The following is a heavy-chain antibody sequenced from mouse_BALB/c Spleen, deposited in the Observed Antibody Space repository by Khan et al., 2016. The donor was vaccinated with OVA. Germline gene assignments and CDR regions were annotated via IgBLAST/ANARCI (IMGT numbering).Heavy chain of an antibody. Sequence: EVQLQQSGPELVKPGASVKISCKTSGYTFTEYTLHWMKQSHGKSLEWIGVINPKNGVTSYNQKFKGKATLTGDKSSSTAYMEFRSLTSEDSAVYYCARDAGRYWGQGTSVTVSS. CDR3: ARDAGRY. CDR1: GYTFTEYT. V-gene: IGHV1-18*01. J-gene: IGHJ4*01. CDR2: INPKNGVT. D-gene: IGHD3-3*01.